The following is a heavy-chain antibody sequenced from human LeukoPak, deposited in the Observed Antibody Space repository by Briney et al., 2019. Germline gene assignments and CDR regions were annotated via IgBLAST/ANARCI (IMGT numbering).Heavy chain of an antibody. Sequence: GGSLRLTCAASGFTFSSYEMNWVRQAPGKGLEWVSYISSSGSTIYYADSVKGRFTISRDNAKNSLYLQMNGLRAEDTAVYYCARDDVEGDTADYWGQGTLVTVSS. CDR2: ISSSGSTI. D-gene: IGHD5-18*01. CDR1: GFTFSSYE. J-gene: IGHJ4*02. V-gene: IGHV3-48*03. CDR3: ARDDVEGDTADY.